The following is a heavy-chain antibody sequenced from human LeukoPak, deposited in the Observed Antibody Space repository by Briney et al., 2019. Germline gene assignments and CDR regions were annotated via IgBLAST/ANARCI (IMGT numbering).Heavy chain of an antibody. Sequence: GGSLRLSCAASGFTFSTYGMHWVRQAPGKGLEWVAVIWYDGSNKYYADSVKGRFTISRDNSKNTLSLQMDSLRVEDTAVYYCAKNYYDSSGYYLHYYYYYMDVWGRGTTVTVSS. V-gene: IGHV3-33*06. CDR1: GFTFSTYG. D-gene: IGHD3-22*01. CDR2: IWYDGSNK. J-gene: IGHJ6*03. CDR3: AKNYYDSSGYYLHYYYYYMDV.